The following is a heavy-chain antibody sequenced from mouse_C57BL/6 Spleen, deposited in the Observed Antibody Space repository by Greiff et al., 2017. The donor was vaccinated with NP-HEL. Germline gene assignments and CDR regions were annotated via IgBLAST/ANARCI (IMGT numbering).Heavy chain of an antibody. J-gene: IGHJ2*01. CDR3: ARADLLADYCDY. D-gene: IGHD1-1*01. Sequence: EVKLMESGPGLVKPSQSLSLTCSVTGYSITSGYYWNWIRQFPGNKLEWMGYISYDGSNNYNPSLKNRISITRDTSKNQFFLKLNSVTTEDTATYYCARADLLADYCDYWGQGTTLTVSS. CDR1: GYSITSGYY. V-gene: IGHV3-6*01. CDR2: ISYDGSN.